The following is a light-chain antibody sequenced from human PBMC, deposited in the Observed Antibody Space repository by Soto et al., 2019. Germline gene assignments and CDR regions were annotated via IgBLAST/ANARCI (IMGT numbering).Light chain of an antibody. Sequence: EIVLTQSPATLSLSPGDRATLSCRASQSVTSSLAWFQQKPGQAPRLLIYDVSRRATAIPARFSGSGSGTDFTLTISRLAPEYFAVYYCQQRTTWPTFGGGTKVEIK. CDR1: QSVTSS. J-gene: IGKJ4*01. V-gene: IGKV3-11*01. CDR2: DVS. CDR3: QQRTTWPT.